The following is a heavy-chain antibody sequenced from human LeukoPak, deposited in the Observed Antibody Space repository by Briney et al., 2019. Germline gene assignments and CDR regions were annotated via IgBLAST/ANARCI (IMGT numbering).Heavy chain of an antibody. CDR2: ISSSSSYI. Sequence: GGSLRLSCAASGFTFSSYSMNWVRQAPGEGLEWVSSISSSSSYIYYADSVKGRFTISRDNAKNSLYLQMNSLRAEDAAVYYCARDEVGANDYWGQGTLVTVSS. D-gene: IGHD1-26*01. V-gene: IGHV3-21*01. CDR1: GFTFSSYS. J-gene: IGHJ4*02. CDR3: ARDEVGANDY.